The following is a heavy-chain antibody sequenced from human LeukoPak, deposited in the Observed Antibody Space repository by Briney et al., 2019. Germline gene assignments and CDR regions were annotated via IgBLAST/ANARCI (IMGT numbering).Heavy chain of an antibody. CDR2: ISGSGGNT. CDR1: GFTFSSYA. J-gene: IGHJ3*02. D-gene: IGHD2-15*01. V-gene: IGHV3-23*01. Sequence: GGSLRLSCAASGFTFSSYAMSWVRQAPGKGLEWVSRISGSGGNTYYADSVKGRFTISRDNSKNTLYLQMNSLRAEDTAVYYCAKDGGGLGSDMWGQGTTVTVSS. CDR3: AKDGGGLGSDM.